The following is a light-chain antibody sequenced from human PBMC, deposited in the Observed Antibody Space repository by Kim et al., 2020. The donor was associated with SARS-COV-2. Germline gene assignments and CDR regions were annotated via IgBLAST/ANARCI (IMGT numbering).Light chain of an antibody. Sequence: EIVLTQSPGTLSLSPGERATLSCRASQSVRSSYLAWYQQKPGQTPRLLIYGASSRATGIPDRFSGSGSGTEYTLTISRLEPEDFAVYYCQQYGSSWTFGQGTKVDIK. J-gene: IGKJ1*01. CDR1: QSVRSSY. CDR2: GAS. V-gene: IGKV3-20*01. CDR3: QQYGSSWT.